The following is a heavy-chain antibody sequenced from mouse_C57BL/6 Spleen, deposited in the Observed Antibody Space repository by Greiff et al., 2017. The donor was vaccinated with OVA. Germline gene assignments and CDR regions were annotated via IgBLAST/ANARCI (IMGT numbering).Heavy chain of an antibody. CDR1: GFTFSDYY. J-gene: IGHJ1*03. CDR3: ARHLYYGNWYVGV. V-gene: IGHV5-12*01. CDR2: ISNGGGST. Sequence: EVQLVESGGGLVQPGGSLKLSCAASGFTFSDYYMHWVRQTPGKRLEWVAYISNGGGSTNYPDNVKGKVTSTRDNANNTLYMQISSLKSEDTAVYYCARHLYYGNWYVGVWGTGTTVTVSS. D-gene: IGHD1-1*01.